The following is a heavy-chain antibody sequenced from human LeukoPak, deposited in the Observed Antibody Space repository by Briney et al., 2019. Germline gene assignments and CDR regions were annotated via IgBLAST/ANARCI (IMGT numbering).Heavy chain of an antibody. D-gene: IGHD5-18*01. CDR1: AYIFTDYY. Sequence: ASVKVSCKASAYIFTDYYIHWVRQAPGQGLEWMGWINPDSGVTNFAQTFQGRVTMTRDTSISTAYMELSRLRSDDTAVYYCARVRYNYGSFDYWGQGTLVTVSS. CDR3: ARVRYNYGSFDY. CDR2: INPDSGVT. V-gene: IGHV1-2*02. J-gene: IGHJ4*02.